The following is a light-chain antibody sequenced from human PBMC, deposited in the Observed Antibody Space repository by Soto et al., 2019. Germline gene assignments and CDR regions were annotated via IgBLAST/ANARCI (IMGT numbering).Light chain of an antibody. Sequence: DIQMTQSPSTLSASVGDRVTITCRASQSISYWLAWYQQKPGKAPNLLIYKASSFESGVPSRFSGSGSGTEFTLTISSLQPDDFATYYCQQNNNYWTFGQGTKVEIK. CDR2: KAS. J-gene: IGKJ1*01. CDR3: QQNNNYWT. V-gene: IGKV1-5*03. CDR1: QSISYW.